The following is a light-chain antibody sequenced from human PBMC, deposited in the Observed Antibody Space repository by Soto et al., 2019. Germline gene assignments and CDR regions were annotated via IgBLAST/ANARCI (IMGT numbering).Light chain of an antibody. J-gene: IGKJ1*01. CDR1: NSVSSNF. V-gene: IGKV3-20*01. CDR3: QQYGSSSRT. CDR2: VAS. Sequence: EIVCTQSHGTMSLSPGAIATLFCSAMNSVSSNFLVRYQQKPGQAPRLLIYVASNRATGIPDRVSGSGSGTDFTLTISRLEPDDFAVYYCQQYGSSSRTFGQGTKVDIK.